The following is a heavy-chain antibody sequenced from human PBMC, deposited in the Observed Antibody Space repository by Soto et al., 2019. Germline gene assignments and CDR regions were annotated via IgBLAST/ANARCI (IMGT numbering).Heavy chain of an antibody. CDR2: IKQDGSEK. V-gene: IGHV3-7*03. CDR3: ARERYYGSGSYYNVYYYYYGMDV. Sequence: GGSLRLSCAASGFTFSSYWMSWVRQAPGKGLEWVANIKQDGSEKYYVDSVKGRFTISRDNAKNSLYLQMNSLRAEDTAVYYCARERYYGSGSYYNVYYYYYGMDVWGQGTTVTVSS. CDR1: GFTFSSYW. D-gene: IGHD3-10*01. J-gene: IGHJ6*02.